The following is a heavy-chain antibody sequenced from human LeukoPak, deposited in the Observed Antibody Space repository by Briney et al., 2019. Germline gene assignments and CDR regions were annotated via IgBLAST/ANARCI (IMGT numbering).Heavy chain of an antibody. D-gene: IGHD3-10*01. CDR3: ARGALLWFGDKMEYYFDY. CDR2: ISYSGNT. V-gene: IGHV4-59*01. Sequence: SETLSLTCTLSGGSFSSYYWSWIRQPPGKGLEWIGFISYSGNTNYNPSLKSRVSISVDTSKNQFSLKLTSMTAADTAVYYCARGALLWFGDKMEYYFDYWGQGTLLTVSS. J-gene: IGHJ4*02. CDR1: GGSFSSYY.